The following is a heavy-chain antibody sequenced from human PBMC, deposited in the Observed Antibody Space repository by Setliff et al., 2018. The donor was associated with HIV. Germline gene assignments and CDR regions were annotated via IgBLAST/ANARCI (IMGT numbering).Heavy chain of an antibody. CDR2: ISGSSTTI. J-gene: IGHJ6*03. CDR3: ARDQWVGATADYYYYMDV. D-gene: IGHD1-26*01. V-gene: IGHV3-48*04. Sequence: ETLSLTCTVSGGSMSSSSYYWGWICQAPGKGLEWVSYISGSSTTIYYADSVKGRFTISRDNAKNSLFLQMNTLRAEDTAVYYCARDQWVGATADYYYYMDVWGKGTTVTVSS. CDR1: GGSMSSSS.